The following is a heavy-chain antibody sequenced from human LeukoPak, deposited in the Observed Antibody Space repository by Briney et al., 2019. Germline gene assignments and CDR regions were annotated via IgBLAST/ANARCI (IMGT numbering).Heavy chain of an antibody. J-gene: IGHJ3*01. D-gene: IGHD1-26*01. V-gene: IGHV1-2*02. CDR3: ARPSGGSLRDAFDV. CDR2: INPNSGGT. Sequence: GDSVKVSCKASGYTFTGYYMHWVRQAPGQGLEWMGWINPNSGGTNYAQKFQGRVTMTRDTSISTAYMELSRLRSDDTAVYYCARPSGGSLRDAFDVWGQGTMVTVSS. CDR1: GYTFTGYY.